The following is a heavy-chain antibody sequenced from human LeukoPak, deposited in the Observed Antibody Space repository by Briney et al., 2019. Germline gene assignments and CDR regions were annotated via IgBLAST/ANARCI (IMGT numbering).Heavy chain of an antibody. V-gene: IGHV1-2*02. CDR2: INPNSADT. Sequence: ASVTVSCKASGYTFTGTYMHWVRQAPGQGLEWMGWINPNSADTNYAQKFQGRVTMTRDTSISTAYMELSRLRSDDTAVYYCVRDIRGLAVAGTSDWGQGTLVTVSS. J-gene: IGHJ4*02. CDR1: GYTFTGTY. CDR3: VRDIRGLAVAGTSD. D-gene: IGHD6-19*01.